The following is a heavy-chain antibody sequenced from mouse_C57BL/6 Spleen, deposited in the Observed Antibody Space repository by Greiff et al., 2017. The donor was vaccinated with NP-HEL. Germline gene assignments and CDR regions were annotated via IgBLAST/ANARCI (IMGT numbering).Heavy chain of an antibody. V-gene: IGHV1-80*01. CDR1: GYAFSSYW. D-gene: IGHD1-1*01. Sequence: QVQLQQSGAELVKPGASVKISCKASGYAFSSYWMNWVKQRPGKGLEWIGQIYPGDGDTNYNGKFKGKATLTADKSSSTAYMQLSSLTSEDSAVYFCAREPPITTVVATGYFDVWGTGTTVTVSS. CDR3: AREPPITTVVATGYFDV. J-gene: IGHJ1*03. CDR2: IYPGDGDT.